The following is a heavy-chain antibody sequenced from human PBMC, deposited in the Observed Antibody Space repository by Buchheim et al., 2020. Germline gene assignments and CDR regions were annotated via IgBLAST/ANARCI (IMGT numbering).Heavy chain of an antibody. V-gene: IGHV3-48*03. D-gene: IGHD1-1*01. CDR3: ASLKGRTGTGYGMDV. J-gene: IGHJ6*02. CDR2: ISSSGSTK. CDR1: GFTFSSFE. Sequence: EVQLVESGGGLVLLGGSLRLSCAVAGFTFSSFEMNWVRQAPGKGLEWVSYISSSGSTKYYADSVKGRFTISRDNAENSMYLQMNSLRVEDTAAYYCASLKGRTGTGYGMDVWGQGTT.